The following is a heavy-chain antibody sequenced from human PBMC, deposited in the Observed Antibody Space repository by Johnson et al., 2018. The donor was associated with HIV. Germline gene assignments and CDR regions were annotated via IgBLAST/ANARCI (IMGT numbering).Heavy chain of an antibody. J-gene: IGHJ3*02. Sequence: QMLLVESGGGVVQPGRSLRLSCAASGFTFSSYAMHWVRQAPGKGLEWVAVISYDGSNKYYADSVKGRFTISRDNSKNTLYLQMNSLRAEDTAVSYCARPRTGSDAFDIWGQGTTVTVSS. CDR2: ISYDGSNK. CDR3: ARPRTGSDAFDI. D-gene: IGHD7-27*01. CDR1: GFTFSSYA. V-gene: IGHV3-30-3*01.